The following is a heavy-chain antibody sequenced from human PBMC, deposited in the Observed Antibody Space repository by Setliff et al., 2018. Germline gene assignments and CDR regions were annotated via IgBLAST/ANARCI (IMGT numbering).Heavy chain of an antibody. CDR1: GGSISSSSYY. D-gene: IGHD6-13*01. CDR2: IYYSGST. Sequence: SETLSLTCTVSGGSISSSSYYWGWIRQPPGKGLEWIGSIYYSGSTYYNPSLKSRVTISVDTSKNQFSLKLSSVTAADTAVYYCARSASDWAAAGEFDYWGRGTLVTVSS. CDR3: ARSASDWAAAGEFDY. V-gene: IGHV4-39*07. J-gene: IGHJ4*02.